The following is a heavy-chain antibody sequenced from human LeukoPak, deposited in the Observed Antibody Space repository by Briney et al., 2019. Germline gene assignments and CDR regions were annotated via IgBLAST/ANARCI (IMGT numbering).Heavy chain of an antibody. CDR2: IYYSGST. CDR1: GGSISSSSYY. CDR3: ARDRWYYDFWSGYTHLDY. Sequence: SETLSLTCTVSGGSISSSSYYWGWIRQPPGKGLEWIGSIYYSGSTYCNPSLKSRVTISVDTSKNQFSLKLSSVTAADTAVYYCARDRWYYDFWSGYTHLDYWGQGTLVTVSS. D-gene: IGHD3-3*01. V-gene: IGHV4-39*07. J-gene: IGHJ4*02.